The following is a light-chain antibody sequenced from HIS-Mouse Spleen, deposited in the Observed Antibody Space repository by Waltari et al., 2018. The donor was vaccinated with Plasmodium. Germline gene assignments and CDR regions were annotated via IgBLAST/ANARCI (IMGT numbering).Light chain of an antibody. Sequence: SYELTQPPSVSVSPGQTASITCSGDKLGDKYACWYQQKPGQSPVLVIYQDSKRPSGFPERLSSSNSGNPATLTISGTQAMDEADYYCQAWDSSTVVFGGGTKLTVL. CDR3: QAWDSSTVV. CDR2: QDS. J-gene: IGLJ2*01. V-gene: IGLV3-1*01. CDR1: KLGDKY.